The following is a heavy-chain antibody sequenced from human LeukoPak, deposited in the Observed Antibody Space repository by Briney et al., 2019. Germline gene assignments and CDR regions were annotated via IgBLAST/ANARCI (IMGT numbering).Heavy chain of an antibody. CDR1: GFTLSSYW. J-gene: IGHJ4*02. CDR2: INQAGSAK. CDR3: ARDGDVSGYSG. Sequence: GGSLRLSCAASGFTLSSYWMSWVRQAPGKGLEWVANINQAGSAKYYVDSVKGRFAISRDNAKNSLYLQMNSLRAEDTAVYYCARDGDVSGYSGWGQGTLVTVSS. D-gene: IGHD3-22*01. V-gene: IGHV3-7*01.